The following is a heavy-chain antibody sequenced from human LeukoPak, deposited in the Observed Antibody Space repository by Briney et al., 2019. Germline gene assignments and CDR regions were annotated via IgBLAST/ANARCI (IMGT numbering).Heavy chain of an antibody. Sequence: PSETLSLTCTVSGGSISSYYWSWIRQPPGKGLEWIGYIYYSGSTNYNPSLKSRVTISVDTSKNQFSLKLSSVTAADTAVYYCAREDYDILTGSHNWFDPWGQGTLVTVSS. J-gene: IGHJ5*02. CDR1: GGSISSYY. CDR3: AREDYDILTGSHNWFDP. D-gene: IGHD3-9*01. CDR2: IYYSGST. V-gene: IGHV4-59*01.